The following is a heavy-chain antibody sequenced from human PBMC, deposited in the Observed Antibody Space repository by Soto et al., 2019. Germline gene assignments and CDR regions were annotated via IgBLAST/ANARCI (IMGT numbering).Heavy chain of an antibody. V-gene: IGHV3-73*01. D-gene: IGHD3-10*01. CDR3: TTVLLWFGESPDY. CDR1: GFTFSGSA. J-gene: IGHJ4*02. CDR2: IRSKANSYAT. Sequence: LRLSCAASGFTFSGSAMHWVRQASVKGLEWVGRIRSKANSYATAYAASVKGRFTISRDDSKNTAYLQMNSLKTEDTAVYYCTTVLLWFGESPDYWGQGTLVTVSS.